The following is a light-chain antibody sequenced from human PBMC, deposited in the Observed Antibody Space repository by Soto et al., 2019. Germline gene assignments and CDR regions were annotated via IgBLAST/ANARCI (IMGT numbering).Light chain of an antibody. CDR3: QQYYSTPLT. Sequence: DIVMTQSPDSLAVSLGERATINCKSSQSVFYSSNNKNYLAWYQQKPGQPPKLLIYWASTRESGVPDRFSGSGSGTDFTLSISSLQAEDVAVYYCQQYYSTPLTFGGGTQVEIK. V-gene: IGKV4-1*01. J-gene: IGKJ4*01. CDR1: QSVFYSSNNKNY. CDR2: WAS.